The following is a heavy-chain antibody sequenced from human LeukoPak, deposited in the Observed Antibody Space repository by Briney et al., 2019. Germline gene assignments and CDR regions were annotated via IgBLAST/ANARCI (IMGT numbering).Heavy chain of an antibody. CDR3: ATNRINCYDRPFDY. Sequence: SETLSLTCTVSGGSISSYYWSWIRQPPGKGLEWIGYIYYSGSTNYNPSLKSRVTISVDTSKNEFSLKLSSVTAADTAVYYCATNRINCYDRPFDYWAPGTLVTVCS. CDR1: GGSISSYY. V-gene: IGHV4-59*01. CDR2: IYYSGST. J-gene: IGHJ4*01. D-gene: IGHD3-22*01.